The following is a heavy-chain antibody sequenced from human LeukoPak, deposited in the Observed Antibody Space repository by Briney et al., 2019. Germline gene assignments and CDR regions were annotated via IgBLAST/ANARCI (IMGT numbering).Heavy chain of an antibody. V-gene: IGHV3-23*01. D-gene: IGHD3-3*01. CDR1: GFTFSSYA. Sequence: GGSLRLSCAASGFTFSSYAMSWVRQAPGKGLEWVSAISGSGGSTYYADSVKGRFTISRDNSKNTLYLQMNSLRAEDTAVYYCAKGSRFLEWLLSEPYYYYGMDVWGHGTTVTVSS. J-gene: IGHJ6*02. CDR2: ISGSGGST. CDR3: AKGSRFLEWLLSEPYYYYGMDV.